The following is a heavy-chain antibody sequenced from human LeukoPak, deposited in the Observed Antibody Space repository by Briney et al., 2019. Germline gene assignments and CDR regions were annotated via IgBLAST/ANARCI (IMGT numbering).Heavy chain of an antibody. CDR3: AKESNSVNDY. CDR1: GFTFSSHG. CDR2: IWSDGNNK. Sequence: GGSLRLSCAASGFTFSSHGMHWVRQAPGKGLEWVAAIWSDGNNKYYADSVKGRFTISRDNSKNTLYLQINSLRAEDTAVYYCAKESNSVNDYWGQGTLVTVSS. J-gene: IGHJ4*02. V-gene: IGHV3-33*06. D-gene: IGHD5/OR15-5a*01.